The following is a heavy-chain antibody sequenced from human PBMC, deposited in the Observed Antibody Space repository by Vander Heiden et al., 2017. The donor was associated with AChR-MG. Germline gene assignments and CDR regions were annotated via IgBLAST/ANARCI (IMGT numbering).Heavy chain of an antibody. CDR1: GGTFSAYA. V-gene: IGHV1-69*01. D-gene: IGHD1-1*01. CDR2: IIPVFGTT. Sequence: QVQLVQSGAEVKKPGSSVKVSCKASGGTFSAYAISWVRQAPGQGLEWMGGIIPVFGTTKYAEKFQGRLTITADESTSTAYMELSSLRAEDTAVYYCARDRQRIYFFDFWGQGTLVTVSS. J-gene: IGHJ4*02. CDR3: ARDRQRIYFFDF.